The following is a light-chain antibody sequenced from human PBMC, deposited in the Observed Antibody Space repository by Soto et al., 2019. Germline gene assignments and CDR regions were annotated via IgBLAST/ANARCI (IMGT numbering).Light chain of an antibody. CDR2: KAS. Sequence: DIQMTQSPSTLSASVGDRVTITCRASQSISSWLAWYQQKPGKAPKLLIYKASSLESGVPSRFSGSGSGTEFTLTISSLQPDDFATYYCQQSYSTPQTFGQGTKVEIK. J-gene: IGKJ1*01. CDR1: QSISSW. CDR3: QQSYSTPQT. V-gene: IGKV1-5*03.